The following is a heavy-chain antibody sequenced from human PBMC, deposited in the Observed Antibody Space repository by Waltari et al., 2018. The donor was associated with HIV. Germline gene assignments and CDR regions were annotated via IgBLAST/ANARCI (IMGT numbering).Heavy chain of an antibody. Sequence: EVQLVQSGAAVNKPGESLKISCKGSGYSSSSYWIGWVRQMPGKGLEWMGIIYPGDSDTRYSPSFQGQITISADKSISTAYLQWSSLKASDTAMYYCARHFRYSSSSDWFDPWGQGTLVTVSS. CDR3: ARHFRYSSSSDWFDP. D-gene: IGHD6-6*01. CDR1: GYSSSSYW. CDR2: IYPGDSDT. J-gene: IGHJ5*02. V-gene: IGHV5-51*01.